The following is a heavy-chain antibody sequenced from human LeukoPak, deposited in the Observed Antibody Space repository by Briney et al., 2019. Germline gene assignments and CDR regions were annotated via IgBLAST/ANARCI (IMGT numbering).Heavy chain of an antibody. CDR1: GGSFSGYY. CDR3: AKKQADTAMVVGYYYYYMDV. V-gene: IGHV4-34*01. D-gene: IGHD5-18*01. Sequence: PSETLSLTCAVYGGSFSGYYWSWIRQPPGKGLEWIGEINHSGSTNYNPSLKSRVTISVDTSKNQFSLKLSSVTAADTAVYYCAKKQADTAMVVGYYYYYMDVWGKGTTVTVSS. CDR2: INHSGST. J-gene: IGHJ6*03.